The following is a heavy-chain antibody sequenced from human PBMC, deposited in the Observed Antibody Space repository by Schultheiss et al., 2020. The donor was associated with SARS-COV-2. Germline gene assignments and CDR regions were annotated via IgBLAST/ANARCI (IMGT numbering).Heavy chain of an antibody. J-gene: IGHJ4*02. Sequence: SVKVSCKASGFTFTSSAVQWVRQARGQRLEWIGWIVVGSGNTNYAQKFQGRVTITADESTSTAYMELSSLRSEDTAVYYCAFFGGYQYYFDYWGQGTLVTVSS. CDR2: IVVGSGNT. V-gene: IGHV1-58*01. D-gene: IGHD3-22*01. CDR1: GFTFTSSA. CDR3: AFFGGYQYYFDY.